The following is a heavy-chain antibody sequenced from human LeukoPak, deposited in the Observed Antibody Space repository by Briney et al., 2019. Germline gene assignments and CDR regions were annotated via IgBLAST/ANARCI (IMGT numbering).Heavy chain of an antibody. J-gene: IGHJ4*02. V-gene: IGHV4-59*08. CDR1: GGSISDYY. CDR3: ARFSSSTWGFDF. CDR2: IYYTGST. D-gene: IGHD6-13*01. Sequence: SGTLSLTCTVSGGSISDYYWNWIRQSPGKGLECIAYIYYTGSTNYNPSLKARVTMSVDTSKNQFSLKLIARTAADTAVYYCARFSSSTWGFDFWGQGTLVSVSS.